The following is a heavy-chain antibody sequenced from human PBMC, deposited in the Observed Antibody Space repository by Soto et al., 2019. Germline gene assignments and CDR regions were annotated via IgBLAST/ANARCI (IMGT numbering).Heavy chain of an antibody. Sequence: GGSLRLSCAASGFTFSSYAMHWVRQAPGKGLEWVAVISYDGSSKYYADSVKGRFTISRDNSKNTLYLQMNSLRAEDTAVYYCARSNYDSSGYYFDYWGQGTLVTVSS. J-gene: IGHJ4*02. CDR2: ISYDGSSK. CDR3: ARSNYDSSGYYFDY. V-gene: IGHV3-30-3*01. D-gene: IGHD3-22*01. CDR1: GFTFSSYA.